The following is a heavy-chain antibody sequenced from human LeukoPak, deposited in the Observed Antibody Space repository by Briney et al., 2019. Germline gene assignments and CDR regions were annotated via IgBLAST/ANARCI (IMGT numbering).Heavy chain of an antibody. CDR2: IYPGDSDT. CDR3: ARHAYTGDSSGYSYYFDY. D-gene: IGHD3-22*01. Sequence: GESLKISCKGSGYSFTSYWIGWVRQMPGKGLAWMGIIYPGDSDTRYSPSFQGQVTISADKSISTAYLQWSSLKASDTAMYYCARHAYTGDSSGYSYYFDYWGQGTLVTVSS. CDR1: GYSFTSYW. V-gene: IGHV5-51*01. J-gene: IGHJ4*02.